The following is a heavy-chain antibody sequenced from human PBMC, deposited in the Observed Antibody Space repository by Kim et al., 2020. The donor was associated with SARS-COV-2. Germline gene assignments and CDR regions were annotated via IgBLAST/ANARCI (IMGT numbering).Heavy chain of an antibody. CDR2: ISGSGVTT. J-gene: IGHJ4*02. V-gene: IGHV3-23*01. D-gene: IGHD3-22*01. CDR3: AKASITMIVVAPDY. Sequence: GGSLRLSCAASGFTFSSYAMSWVRQAPGKGLEWVSAISGSGVTTYSADSVKGRFTISRDNSKNTLYLQMNSLRAEDTAVYYCAKASITMIVVAPDYWGQGTLLTVSS. CDR1: GFTFSSYA.